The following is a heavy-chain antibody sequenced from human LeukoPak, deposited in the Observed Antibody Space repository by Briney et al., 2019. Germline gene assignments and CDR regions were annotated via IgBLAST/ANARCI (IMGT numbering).Heavy chain of an antibody. CDR1: GGSISSYY. CDR2: IYTSGST. CDR3: VPYHYDSSGYYYAPG. D-gene: IGHD3-22*01. J-gene: IGHJ4*02. V-gene: IGHV4-4*07. Sequence: SETLSLTCTVSGGSISSYYWSWIRQPAGKGLEWIGRIYTSGSTNYNPSLKSRVTMSVDTSKNQFSLKLSSVTAADTAVYYCVPYHYDSSGYYYAPGWGQGTLVTVSS.